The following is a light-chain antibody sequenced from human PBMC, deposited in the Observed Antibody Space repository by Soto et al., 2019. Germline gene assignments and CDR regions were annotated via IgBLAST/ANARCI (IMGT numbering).Light chain of an antibody. CDR1: QTINTW. V-gene: IGKV1-5*03. CDR3: QQYHTYSWT. CDR2: KAS. J-gene: IGKJ1*01. Sequence: DIQMTQSPSTLSASIGDRVTITCRASQTINTWLAWYQQKPGKAPNLLIYKASSLESGVPSRFSGSGSGTEFTLTISGLQPDDFATYYCQQYHTYSWTFGQGTKWISN.